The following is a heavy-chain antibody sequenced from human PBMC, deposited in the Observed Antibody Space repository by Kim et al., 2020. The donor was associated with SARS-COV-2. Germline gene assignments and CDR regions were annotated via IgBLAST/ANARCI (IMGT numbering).Heavy chain of an antibody. CDR3: ARGRRDGYNYHY. CDR2: INAGNGNT. V-gene: IGHV1-3*01. CDR1: GYTFTSYA. Sequence: ASVKVSCKASGYTFTSYAMHWVRQAPGQRLEWMGWINAGNGNTKYSQKFQGRVTITRDTSASTAYMELSSLRSEDTAVYYCARGRRDGYNYHYWGQGTLVTVSS. D-gene: IGHD5-12*01. J-gene: IGHJ4*02.